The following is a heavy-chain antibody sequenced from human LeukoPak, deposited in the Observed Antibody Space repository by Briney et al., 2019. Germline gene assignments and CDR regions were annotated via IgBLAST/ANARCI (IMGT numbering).Heavy chain of an antibody. J-gene: IGHJ4*02. D-gene: IGHD6-13*01. V-gene: IGHV4-39*01. Sequence: PETLSVTRPVSRGSISSSSYYWGWIRQPPGEGLGGVGSIDYSGSTYYNTSLKCRVTISVDPSNIQFSLKLSSVTAADTAVYYCARVSGQLASDYWGQGNRVTVSS. CDR1: RGSISSSSYY. CDR3: ARVSGQLASDY. CDR2: IDYSGST.